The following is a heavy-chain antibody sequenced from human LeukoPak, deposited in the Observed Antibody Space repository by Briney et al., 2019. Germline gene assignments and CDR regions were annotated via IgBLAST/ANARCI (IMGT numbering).Heavy chain of an antibody. CDR2: ISSGGGST. CDR3: AKVRDSATVTGRFDN. Sequence: GGSLRLSCAASGFTFSNYALSWVRQAPGKGLEWVSGISSGGGSTYYADSVKGRFTISRDKSKNTLYLQMDSLRAEDTAVYYCAKVRDSATVTGRFDNWGQGTMVTVSS. V-gene: IGHV3-23*01. J-gene: IGHJ5*02. CDR1: GFTFSNYA. D-gene: IGHD4-17*01.